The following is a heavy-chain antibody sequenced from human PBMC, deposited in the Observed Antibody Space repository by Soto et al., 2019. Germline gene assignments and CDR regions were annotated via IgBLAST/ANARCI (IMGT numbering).Heavy chain of an antibody. V-gene: IGHV4-59*01. CDR2: IYYSGST. CDR3: ARDSSSWFDY. D-gene: IGHD6-13*01. CDR1: GGSISSYY. Sequence: SETLSLTCTVSGGSISSYYWSWIRQPPGKGLEWIGYIYYSGSTNYNPSLKSRVTISVDTSKNQFSLKLSSVTAADTAVYYCARDSSSWFDYWGQGTLVTVSS. J-gene: IGHJ4*02.